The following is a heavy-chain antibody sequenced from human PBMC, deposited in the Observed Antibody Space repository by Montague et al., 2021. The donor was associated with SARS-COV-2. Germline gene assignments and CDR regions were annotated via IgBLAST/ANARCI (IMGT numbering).Heavy chain of an antibody. V-gene: IGHV4-31*03. J-gene: IGHJ4*02. Sequence: TLSLTCTVSGGSISSGGYYWSWIRQHPGKGLGWIGYIYYSGSTYYNPSLKSRVTISVDTSKNQFSLKLSSVTAADTAVYYCACYVVSSGWLNPRGSGPFDYWGQGTLVTVSS. CDR3: ACYVVSSGWLNPRGSGPFDY. D-gene: IGHD6-19*01. CDR2: IYYSGST. CDR1: GGSISSGGYY.